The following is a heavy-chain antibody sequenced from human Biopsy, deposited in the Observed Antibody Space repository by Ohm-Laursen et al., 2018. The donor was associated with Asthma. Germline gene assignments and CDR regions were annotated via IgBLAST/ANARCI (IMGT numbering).Heavy chain of an antibody. D-gene: IGHD2-2*01. CDR2: INSVFGTT. J-gene: IGHJ4*02. V-gene: IGHV1-69*13. CDR1: GGTFNTYV. CDR3: ARKAGSCISRTCYSLDF. Sequence: ESSVKVSCKSLGGTFNTYVIGWGRQAPGQGLEGMGGINSVFGTTTYPQKFQDRVTITADDSTSTVYMELSSLRSEDTAVYYCARKAGSCISRTCYSLDFWGQGTLVTVSS.